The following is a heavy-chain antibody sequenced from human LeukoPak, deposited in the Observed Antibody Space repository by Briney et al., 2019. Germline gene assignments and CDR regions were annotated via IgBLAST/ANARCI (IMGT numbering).Heavy chain of an antibody. V-gene: IGHV3-48*03. CDR3: AMDGVAGSFDY. J-gene: IGHJ4*02. D-gene: IGHD6-19*01. CDR1: GFTFSSYE. CDR2: ISSTGSTI. Sequence: PGGSLRLSCAASGFTFSSYEMNWVRQAPGKGLEWVSYISSTGSTIYYADSVKGRFTISRDNAKNSLYLQMNSLRAEDTAVYYCAMDGVAGSFDYWGQGTLVTVSS.